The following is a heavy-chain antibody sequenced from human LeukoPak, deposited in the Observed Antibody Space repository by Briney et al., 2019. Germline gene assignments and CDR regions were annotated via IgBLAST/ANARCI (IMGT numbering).Heavy chain of an antibody. D-gene: IGHD6-13*01. CDR2: IYYSGST. CDR3: ARHKIGWVYSSRWADY. J-gene: IGHJ4*02. Sequence: SSETLSLTCTVSGGSISSSSYYWGWIRQPPGKGLEWIGSIYYSGSTYYNPSLKSRVTISVDTSKNQFSLKLSSVTAADTAVYYCARHKIGWVYSSRWADYWGQGTLVTVSS. CDR1: GGSISSSSYY. V-gene: IGHV4-39*01.